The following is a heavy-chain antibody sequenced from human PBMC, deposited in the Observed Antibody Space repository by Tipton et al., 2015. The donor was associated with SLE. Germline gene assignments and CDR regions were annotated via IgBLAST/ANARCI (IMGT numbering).Heavy chain of an antibody. CDR1: GGSISSSSYY. J-gene: IGHJ4*02. D-gene: IGHD1-14*01. CDR2: IYYSGST. CDR3: ATGTPIDY. V-gene: IGHV4-39*07. Sequence: TLSLTCTVSGGSISSSSYYWGWIRQPPGKGLEWIGSIYYSGSTYYNPSLKSRVTISVDTSKNQFSLNLSSVTAADTAVYYCATGTPIDYWGRGTLVTVSS.